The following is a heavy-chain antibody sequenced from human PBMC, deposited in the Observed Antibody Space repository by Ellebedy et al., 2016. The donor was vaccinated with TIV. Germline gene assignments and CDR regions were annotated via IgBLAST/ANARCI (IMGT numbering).Heavy chain of an antibody. CDR1: GGSISNSDYY. Sequence: MPSETLSLTCTVSGGSISNSDYYWNWFRQPPGKGLELIGSIYDSVSAYYNPSPKSRVTVSVDTSKNQFSLNLSSVTAADTAVYYFARDGTSVAFDYWGQGTLVSVS. D-gene: IGHD1-7*01. J-gene: IGHJ4*02. CDR2: IYDSVSA. CDR3: ARDGTSVAFDY. V-gene: IGHV4-39*07.